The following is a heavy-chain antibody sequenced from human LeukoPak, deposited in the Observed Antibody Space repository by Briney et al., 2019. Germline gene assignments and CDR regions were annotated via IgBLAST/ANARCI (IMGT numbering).Heavy chain of an antibody. J-gene: IGHJ4*02. CDR3: AKDSVWFGDLLN. CDR2: IGTSVNAI. D-gene: IGHD3-10*01. V-gene: IGHV3-48*03. CDR1: GFSFSGFD. Sequence: PGGSLRLSCAASGFSFSGFDMNWVRQAPGEGLEWIAHIGTSVNAIYYADSVKGRFTISRDNARDSLSLQMDSLRVEDTAVYYCAKDSVWFGDLLNWGQGALVIVSS.